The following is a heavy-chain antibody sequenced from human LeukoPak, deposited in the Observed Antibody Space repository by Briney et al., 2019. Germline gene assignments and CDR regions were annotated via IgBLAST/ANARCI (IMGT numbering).Heavy chain of an antibody. CDR1: GYSISSGYY. J-gene: IGHJ4*02. CDR2: IYHSGST. CDR3: ARDLCSSGWGYFDY. V-gene: IGHV4-38-2*02. Sequence: SETLSLTCTISGYSISSGYYWGWIRQPPGKGLEWIGSIYHSGSTYYRPSLKSRVTISLDTAAQQFSLKLSSVTAADPAVYYCARDLCSSGWGYFDYWGQGTLVTVSS. D-gene: IGHD6-19*01.